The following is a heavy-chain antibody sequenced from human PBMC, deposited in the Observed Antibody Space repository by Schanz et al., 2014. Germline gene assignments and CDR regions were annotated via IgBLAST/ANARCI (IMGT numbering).Heavy chain of an antibody. CDR2: IGGSEGKT. CDR1: GYTFTRSG. J-gene: IGHJ4*02. V-gene: IGHV1-18*01. CDR3: ARDRDKWDGNYLDY. D-gene: IGHD1-26*01. Sequence: QVQLVQSGGEVKTPGASVKVSCKASGYTFTRSGISWVRQAPGQGLEWMGWIGGSEGKTNFAQKFHGRVTMTPDTSTSTVYMELRSLTSADSAVYYCARDRDKWDGNYLDYWGQGTLVTVSS.